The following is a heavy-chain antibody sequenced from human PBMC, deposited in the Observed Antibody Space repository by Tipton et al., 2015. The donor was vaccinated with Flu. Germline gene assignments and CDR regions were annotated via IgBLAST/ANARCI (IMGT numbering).Heavy chain of an antibody. V-gene: IGHV4-59*01. CDR3: ARELNYGMDV. J-gene: IGHJ6*02. CDR2: IYYSGST. CDR1: GGSISSYY. Sequence: LVQPSETLSLTCTVSGGSISSYYWSWIRQPPGKGLEWIGYIYYSGSTNYNPSLKSRVTISVDTSKNQFSLKLSSVTAADTAVYYCARELNYGMDVWGQGTTVTVSS.